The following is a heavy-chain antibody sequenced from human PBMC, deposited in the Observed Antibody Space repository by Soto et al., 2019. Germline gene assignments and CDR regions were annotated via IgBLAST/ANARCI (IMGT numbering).Heavy chain of an antibody. V-gene: IGHV1-18*01. CDR3: ARVGGAVVTADY. Sequence: QVQLVQSRAEVKKPGASVKVSCKASGYTLTSYGISWVRQAPGQGLEWMGWINPDNGNTNFAQRLQGRVTMTADRSTRTAYMELRSLRFDDTAMYYCARVGGAVVTADYWGQGTLVTVSS. CDR2: INPDNGNT. J-gene: IGHJ4*02. CDR1: GYTLTSYG. D-gene: IGHD1-26*01.